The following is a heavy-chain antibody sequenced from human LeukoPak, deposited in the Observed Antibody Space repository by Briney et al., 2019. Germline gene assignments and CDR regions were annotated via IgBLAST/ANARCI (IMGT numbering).Heavy chain of an antibody. CDR2: IYHSGST. D-gene: IGHD1-20*01. Sequence: PSETLSLTRAVYGGSFSGYYWSWIRQPPGKGLEWIGDIYHSGSTQYNPSLKSRATISVAASKDQFSLNLSSVTAADTAVYDCARGNWNDVEAYYFDYWGQGTLVTVSS. J-gene: IGHJ4*02. V-gene: IGHV4-34*01. CDR1: GGSFSGYY. CDR3: ARGNWNDVEAYYFDY.